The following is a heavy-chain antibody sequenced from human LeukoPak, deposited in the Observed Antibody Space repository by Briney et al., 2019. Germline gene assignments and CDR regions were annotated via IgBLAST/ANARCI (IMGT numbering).Heavy chain of an antibody. CDR1: GFTFIKFG. D-gene: IGHD6-19*01. CDR2: FSTYNGNT. V-gene: IGHV1-18*01. Sequence: ASVKVSCKASGFTFIKFGITWVRRAPGQRLGWVGWFSTYNGNTNHAQKFQGRVTMTTDSSTTTDYTELRSLRSDDTAVYYCARDPTNTSGRNVYLDHWGEGTLVSVS. CDR3: ARDPTNTSGRNVYLDH. J-gene: IGHJ4*02.